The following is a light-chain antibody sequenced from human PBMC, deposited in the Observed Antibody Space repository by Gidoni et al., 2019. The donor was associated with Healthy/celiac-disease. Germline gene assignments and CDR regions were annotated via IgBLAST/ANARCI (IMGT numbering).Light chain of an antibody. V-gene: IGKV3-11*01. CDR1: QSVSSY. CDR2: DAS. CDR3: QQRSNWPLFT. J-gene: IGKJ3*01. Sequence: EIVLTQSPATLSLSLGERATLSCRASQSVSSYLAWYQQKPGQAPRLLIYDASNMATGIPARFSGSGSGTDFTLTISSLEPEDFAVYYCQQRSNWPLFTFGPGTKVDIK.